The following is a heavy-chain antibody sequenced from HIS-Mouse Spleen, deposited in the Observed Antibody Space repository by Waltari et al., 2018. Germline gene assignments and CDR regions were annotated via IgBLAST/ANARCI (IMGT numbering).Heavy chain of an antibody. V-gene: IGHV4-31*03. D-gene: IGHD7-27*01. J-gene: IGHJ4*02. Sequence: QVQLQESGPGLVKPSQTLSLTCTVSGGPISSGGYYWSWIRQHPGKGMEWIGYINYSGGTYYNQSNKCRVTISVDTSKNQFSLKLRSVTASDTAVYYCARAHRANRLTGGFDYWGQGTLVTVSS. CDR3: ARAHRANRLTGGFDY. CDR2: INYSGGT. CDR1: GGPISSGGYY.